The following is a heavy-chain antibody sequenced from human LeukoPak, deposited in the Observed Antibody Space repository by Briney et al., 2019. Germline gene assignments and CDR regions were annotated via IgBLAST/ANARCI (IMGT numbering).Heavy chain of an antibody. CDR2: IWYDGSNK. CDR3: ARARGVVAPIPFDY. Sequence: SRGSLSPSCAASGFTFSSYGMHWVRQAPGKGLEWVAVIWYDGSNKYYADSVKGRFTISRDNSKNTLYLQMNSLRAEDTAVYYCARARGVVAPIPFDYWGQGKLVTVSS. V-gene: IGHV3-33*01. J-gene: IGHJ4*02. D-gene: IGHD5-12*01. CDR1: GFTFSSYG.